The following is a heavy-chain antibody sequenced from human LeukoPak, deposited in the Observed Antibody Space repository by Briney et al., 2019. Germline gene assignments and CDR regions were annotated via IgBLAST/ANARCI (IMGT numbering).Heavy chain of an antibody. Sequence: GASVKVSCKASGHTFTGYYMHWVRQAPGQGLEWMGWINPNSGGTNYAQKFQGRVTMTRDTSISTAYMELSRLRSDDTAVYYCARDLYSSSSTGDYWGQGTLVTVSS. J-gene: IGHJ4*02. CDR1: GHTFTGYY. CDR2: INPNSGGT. D-gene: IGHD6-6*01. CDR3: ARDLYSSSSTGDY. V-gene: IGHV1-2*02.